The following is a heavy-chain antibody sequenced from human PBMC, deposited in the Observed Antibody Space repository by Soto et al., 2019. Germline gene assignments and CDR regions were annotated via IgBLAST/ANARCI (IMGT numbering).Heavy chain of an antibody. Sequence: SDTLSLTCAVYGGSFSGYYWSWIRQPPGKGLEWIGEINHSGSTNYNPSLKSRVTISVDTSKNQFSLKLSSVTAADTAVYYCARARYCSSTSCPYYFDYWGQGTLVTV. CDR3: ARARYCSSTSCPYYFDY. CDR2: INHSGST. CDR1: GGSFSGYY. D-gene: IGHD2-2*01. J-gene: IGHJ4*02. V-gene: IGHV4-34*01.